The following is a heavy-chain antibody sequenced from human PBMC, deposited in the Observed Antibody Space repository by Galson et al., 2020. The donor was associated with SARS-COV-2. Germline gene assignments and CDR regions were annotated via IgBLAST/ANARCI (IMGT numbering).Heavy chain of an antibody. CDR2: ISSNGGST. J-gene: IGHJ4*02. D-gene: IGHD3-10*01. V-gene: IGHV3-64D*06. CDR3: VKGGSGSYSLGGIDY. Sequence: GESLKISCSASGFTFSSYAMHWVRQAPGKGLEYVSAISSNGGSTYYADSVKGRFTISRDNSKNTLYLQMSSLRAEDTAVYYCVKGGSGSYSLGGIDYWGQGTLVTVSS. CDR1: GFTFSSYA.